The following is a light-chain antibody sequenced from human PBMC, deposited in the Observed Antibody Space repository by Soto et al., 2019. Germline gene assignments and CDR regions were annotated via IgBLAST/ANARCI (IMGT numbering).Light chain of an antibody. J-gene: IGLJ3*02. V-gene: IGLV1-51*02. Sequence: QSVLTQTPSISAAPGQTVTISCSGSSFNVGNNYVSWYQQLPGSAPKLLISENDKRPSDVPDRFSGSKSGTTATLGITGLQTGDDADYYCGTWDASLTAGVFGGGTKLTVL. CDR2: END. CDR3: GTWDASLTAGV. CDR1: SFNVGNNY.